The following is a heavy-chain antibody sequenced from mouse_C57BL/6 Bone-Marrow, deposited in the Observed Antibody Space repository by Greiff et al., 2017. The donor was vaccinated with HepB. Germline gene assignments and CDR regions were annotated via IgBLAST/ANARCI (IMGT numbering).Heavy chain of an antibody. CDR2: INPNNGGT. V-gene: IGHV1-18*01. Sequence: VQLKQSGPELVKPGASVKIPCKASGYTFTDYNMDWVKQSHGKSLEWIGDINPNNGGTIYNQKFKGKATLTVDKSSSTAYMELRSLTSEDTAVYYCARRGMVVGYFDVWGTGTTVTVSS. CDR3: ARRGMVVGYFDV. D-gene: IGHD2-10*02. J-gene: IGHJ1*03. CDR1: GYTFTDYN.